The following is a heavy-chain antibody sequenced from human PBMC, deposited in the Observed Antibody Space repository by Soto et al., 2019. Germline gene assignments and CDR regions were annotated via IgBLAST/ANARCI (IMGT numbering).Heavy chain of an antibody. V-gene: IGHV3-23*01. D-gene: IGHD4-17*01. Sequence: PGGSLRLSCAASGFTFSSYAMNWARQAPGKGLEWVSTIRTSVGDTYYAASVKGRFTISRDNSKSTVYLHLNSLRAEDTAIYYCAKDPTYDYGYFDSWGQGTLVTVSS. CDR2: IRTSVGDT. J-gene: IGHJ4*02. CDR3: AKDPTYDYGYFDS. CDR1: GFTFSSYA.